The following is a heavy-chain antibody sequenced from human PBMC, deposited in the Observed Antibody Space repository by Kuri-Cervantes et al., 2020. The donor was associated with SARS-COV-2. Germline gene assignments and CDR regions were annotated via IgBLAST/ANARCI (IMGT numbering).Heavy chain of an antibody. D-gene: IGHD3-3*01. Sequence: WTVFCGSIRGDHDYWGWIRQPPGKGPEWIGSIFHDGNVIYNPSLKTRVTISVDTSKNQFSLKLSSVTAADTAVYYCARQMMSSITIFGVVITRNWFDPWGQGTLVTVSS. CDR3: ARQMMSSITIFGVVITRNWFDP. CDR2: IFHDGNV. V-gene: IGHV4-39*01. CDR1: CGSIRGDHDY. J-gene: IGHJ5*02.